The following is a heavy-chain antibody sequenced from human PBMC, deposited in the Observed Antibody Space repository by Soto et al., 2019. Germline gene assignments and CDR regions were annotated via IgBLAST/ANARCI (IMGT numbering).Heavy chain of an antibody. Sequence: EVQLSESGGGLVQPGGSLRLSCAASGFTFSTYAMSWVRQAPGKGLEWVSGIRGSGDSTHYADSVKGRFTISRDNSKNTLYLQMNSLRVEDTAVYYCAESLYGGLDYWGQGTLVTVSS. D-gene: IGHD4-17*01. CDR3: AESLYGGLDY. V-gene: IGHV3-23*01. CDR2: IRGSGDST. CDR1: GFTFSTYA. J-gene: IGHJ4*02.